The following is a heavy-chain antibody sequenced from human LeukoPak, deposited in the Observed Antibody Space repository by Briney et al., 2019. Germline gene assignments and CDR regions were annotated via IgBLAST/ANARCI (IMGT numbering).Heavy chain of an antibody. V-gene: IGHV4-34*01. J-gene: IGHJ4*02. CDR2: INHSGST. Sequence: SETLSLTCAVYGGSFSGYYWSWIRQPPGKGLEWIGEINHSGSTNYNPSLKSRVTISVDTSKNQFSLKLSSVTAADTAVYYCARLDGVGVEDYWGQGTLVTVPS. CDR3: ARLDGVGVEDY. CDR1: GGSFSGYY. D-gene: IGHD1-26*01.